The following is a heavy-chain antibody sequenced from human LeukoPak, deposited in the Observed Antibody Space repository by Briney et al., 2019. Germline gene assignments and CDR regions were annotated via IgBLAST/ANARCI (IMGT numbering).Heavy chain of an antibody. Sequence: ASVKVSCKASGYTFTGYYMRWVRQAPGQGLEWMGRINPNSGGTNYAQKFQGRVTMTRDTSISTAYMELSRLRSDDTAVYYCARDLHDSSGYYFGYWGQGTLVTVSS. D-gene: IGHD3-22*01. CDR3: ARDLHDSSGYYFGY. CDR2: INPNSGGT. J-gene: IGHJ4*02. CDR1: GYTFTGYY. V-gene: IGHV1-2*06.